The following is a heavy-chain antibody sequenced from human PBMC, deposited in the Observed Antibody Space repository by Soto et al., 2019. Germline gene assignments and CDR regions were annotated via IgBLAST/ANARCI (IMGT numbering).Heavy chain of an antibody. CDR1: GFTFSSYS. Sequence: EVQLVESGGGLVQPGGSLRLSCAASGFTFSSYSMNWVRQAPGKGLEWLSYISSSSSTIYYADSVKGRFTISRDNAKNSLYLQMSSLRDEDTAVYYCTRDGDVDYWGQGILVTVSS. CDR3: TRDGDVDY. J-gene: IGHJ4*02. V-gene: IGHV3-48*02. CDR2: ISSSSSTI. D-gene: IGHD3-3*01.